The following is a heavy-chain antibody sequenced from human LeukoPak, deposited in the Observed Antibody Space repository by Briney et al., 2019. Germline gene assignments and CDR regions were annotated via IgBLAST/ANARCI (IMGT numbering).Heavy chain of an antibody. D-gene: IGHD3-10*01. Sequence: PSETLSLTCTVSGGSISSGGYYWSWIRQPPGKGLEWIGYIYYSGSTYYNPSLKSRVTISVDTSKNQFSLKLSSVTAADTAVYYCARGVTMVRGHRGFDYWGQGTLVTVSS. CDR3: ARGVTMVRGHRGFDY. CDR2: IYYSGST. CDR1: GGSISSGGYY. J-gene: IGHJ4*02. V-gene: IGHV4-30-4*08.